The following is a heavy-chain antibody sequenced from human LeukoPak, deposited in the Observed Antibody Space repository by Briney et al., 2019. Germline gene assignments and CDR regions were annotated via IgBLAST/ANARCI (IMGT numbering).Heavy chain of an antibody. Sequence: GSLRLSCIASGFTFGSHAMNWVRQAPGKGLEWVSSISGSGARTYYADSVKGRFTISRDNSKNTVYIQMISLRPEDTAVYYCAKRDDVLTGPLNAWGQGTMVTVSS. CDR1: GFTFGSHA. J-gene: IGHJ3*01. CDR3: AKRDDVLTGPLNA. D-gene: IGHD3-9*01. CDR2: ISGSGART. V-gene: IGHV3-23*01.